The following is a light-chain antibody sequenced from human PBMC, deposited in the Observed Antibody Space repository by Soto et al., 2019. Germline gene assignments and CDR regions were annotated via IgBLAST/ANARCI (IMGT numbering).Light chain of an antibody. V-gene: IGLV1-44*01. J-gene: IGLJ1*01. CDR3: AAWDDSLYGYV. Sequence: QSVLTQPPSASGTPGQRVTISCSGGSSNIGTNAVNWYQQLPGTAPKLLIYNNNQRPSGVPDRFSGSKSGTSASLAISGLQSEDEADYYCAAWDDSLYGYVFGTGTKVT. CDR2: NNN. CDR1: SSNIGTNA.